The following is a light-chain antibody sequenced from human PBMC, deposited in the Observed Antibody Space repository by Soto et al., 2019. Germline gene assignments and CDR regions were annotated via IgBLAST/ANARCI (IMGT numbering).Light chain of an antibody. CDR3: QQYSTYPLT. J-gene: IGKJ4*01. CDR2: KAS. V-gene: IGKV1-5*03. CDR1: QTLTGW. Sequence: DIHITHSPSTLSASVGDRVAITCRASQTLTGWLAWYQQKPGKAPKLLISKASSLESGVPSRFSGSGSGTDFTLTISSLQPDDFATYYCQQYSTYPLTFGGGTKVDIK.